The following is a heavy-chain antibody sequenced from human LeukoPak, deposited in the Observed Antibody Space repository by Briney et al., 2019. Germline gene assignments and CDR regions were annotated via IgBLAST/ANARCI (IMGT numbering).Heavy chain of an antibody. CDR3: ARSLYDYVWGSSQKPFDY. J-gene: IGHJ4*02. CDR2: IYTSGST. CDR1: GGSISSYY. D-gene: IGHD3-16*01. V-gene: IGHV4-4*07. Sequence: SETLSLTCTVSGGSISSYYWSWIRQPAGKGLEWIGRIYTSGSTNYNPSLKSRVTISVDTSKNQFSLKLSSVTAADTAVYYCARSLYDYVWGSSQKPFDYWGQGTLVTVSS.